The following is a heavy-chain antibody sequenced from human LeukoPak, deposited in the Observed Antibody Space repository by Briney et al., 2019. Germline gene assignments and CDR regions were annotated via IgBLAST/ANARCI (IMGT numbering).Heavy chain of an antibody. CDR1: GFTFSGSA. Sequence: AGGSLRLSCAASGFTFSGSAMHWVRQASGKGLEWVARIRSKANSYATTYAVSVKGRFTISRDDSKNMTFLQMNSLKTEDTAVYYCTRAYYGDYYYYYYMDVWGKGTTVTVSS. V-gene: IGHV3-73*01. J-gene: IGHJ6*03. CDR2: IRSKANSYAT. D-gene: IGHD4-17*01. CDR3: TRAYYGDYYYYYYMDV.